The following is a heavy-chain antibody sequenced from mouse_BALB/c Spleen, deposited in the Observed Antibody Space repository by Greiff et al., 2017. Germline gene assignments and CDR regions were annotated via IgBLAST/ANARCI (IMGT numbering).Heavy chain of an antibody. D-gene: IGHD2-4*01. CDR3: ARSPIYYDLDY. Sequence: EVQRVESGGGLVKPGGSLKLSCAASGFTFSSFGMHWVRQAPEKGLEWVAYISSGSSTIYYADTVKGRFTISRDNPKNTLFLQMTSLRSEDTAMYYCARSPIYYDLDYWGQGTTLTVSS. J-gene: IGHJ2*01. CDR2: ISSGSSTI. CDR1: GFTFSSFG. V-gene: IGHV5-17*02.